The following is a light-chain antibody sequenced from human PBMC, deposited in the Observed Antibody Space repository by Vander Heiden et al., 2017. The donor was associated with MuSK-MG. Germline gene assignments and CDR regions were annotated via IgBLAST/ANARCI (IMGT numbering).Light chain of an antibody. V-gene: IGLV2-14*01. Sequence: QSALTQAASVSGSPGQSITISCTGTYSDVGFYNSVSWYQQHPGKAPKLKIYNVSDRPSGVSNRFSGSKSGNTASLTITGLQAEDEADYYCSSYTSSGTVIFGGGTKLTVL. J-gene: IGLJ2*01. CDR3: SSYTSSGTVI. CDR2: NVS. CDR1: YSDVGFYNS.